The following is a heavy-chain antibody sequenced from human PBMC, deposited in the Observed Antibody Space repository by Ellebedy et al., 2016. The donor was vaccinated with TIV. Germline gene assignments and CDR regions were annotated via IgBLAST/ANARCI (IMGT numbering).Heavy chain of an antibody. V-gene: IGHV4-30-2*05. CDR1: GGSFSSSAYS. J-gene: IGHJ3*02. CDR2: IYHSGST. CDR3: ARDLVGAPNARAFDI. Sequence: SETLSLTXAVSGGSFSSSAYSWSWIRQPPGKGLELIGYIYHSGSTYYNPSLKSRVTISVDTSKNQFSLKLSSVTAADTAVYYCARDLVGAPNARAFDIWGQGTMVTVSS. D-gene: IGHD1-26*01.